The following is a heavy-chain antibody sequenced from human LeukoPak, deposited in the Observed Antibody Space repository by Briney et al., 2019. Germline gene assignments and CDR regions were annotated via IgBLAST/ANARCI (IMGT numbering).Heavy chain of an antibody. CDR1: GYSISSSNW. D-gene: IGHD2-15*01. CDR2: IYYSGST. Sequence: SETLSLTCAVSGYSISSSNWWGWIRQPPGKGLEWIGYIYYSGSTYYNPSLKSRVTMSVDTSKNQFSLKLSSVTAVDTAVYYCARVVSCGGSCYYFGYWGQGTLVTVSS. J-gene: IGHJ4*02. V-gene: IGHV4-28*03. CDR3: ARVVSCGGSCYYFGY.